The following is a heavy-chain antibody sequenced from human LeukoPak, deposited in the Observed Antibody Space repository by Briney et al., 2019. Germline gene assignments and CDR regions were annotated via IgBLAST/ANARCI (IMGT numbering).Heavy chain of an antibody. Sequence: PSETLSLTCTVSGGSINSYYWSWIRQPAGKGLEWIGRVHSTGSTNYNPSLQSRLTMSVDMSKNQFSLELSSVTAADTAVYYCARDKCGGSCNWFDPWGQGTLVTVSS. J-gene: IGHJ5*02. CDR2: VHSTGST. CDR3: ARDKCGGSCNWFDP. V-gene: IGHV4-4*07. CDR1: GGSINSYY. D-gene: IGHD2-15*01.